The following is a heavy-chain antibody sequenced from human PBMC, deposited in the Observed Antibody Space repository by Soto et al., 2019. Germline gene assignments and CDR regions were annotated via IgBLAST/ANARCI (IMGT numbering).Heavy chain of an antibody. D-gene: IGHD3-10*01. CDR1: GYTFTGYY. CDR3: ARGPSMVRGVIIHYYGMDV. CDR2: INANSGGT. Sequence: ASVKVSCKASGYTFTGYYMHWVRQAPGQGLEWMGWINANSGGTNYAQKLQGRVTMTTDTSTSTAYMELRSLRSDDTAVYYCARGPSMVRGVIIHYYGMDVWGQGTTVTVSS. V-gene: IGHV1-2*02. J-gene: IGHJ6*02.